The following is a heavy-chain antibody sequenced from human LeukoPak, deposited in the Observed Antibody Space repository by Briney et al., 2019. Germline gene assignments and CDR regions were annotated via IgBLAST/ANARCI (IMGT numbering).Heavy chain of an antibody. CDR2: TYSGGST. V-gene: IGHV3-53*01. CDR1: GFTVSSTY. Sequence: GGSLRLSCLASGFTVSSTYMSWVRQAPGKGLEWVSVTYSGGSTYYADSVKGRFTISRDNSKNTLYLQMNSLRAEDTAVYYCARDVGTGWYDFWGQGTLVTVSS. J-gene: IGHJ5*01. CDR3: ARDVGTGWYDF. D-gene: IGHD2-8*02.